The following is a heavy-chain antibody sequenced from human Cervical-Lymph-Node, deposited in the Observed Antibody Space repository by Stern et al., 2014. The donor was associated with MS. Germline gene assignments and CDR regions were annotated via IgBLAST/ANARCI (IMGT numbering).Heavy chain of an antibody. CDR2: IHYSGTT. D-gene: IGHD5-24*01. CDR3: PRDADAYSLFFGY. J-gene: IGHJ4*02. CDR1: GGSISSGEYY. Sequence: QVQLQESGPGLVKPSQTLSLTCAVSGGSISSGEYYWSWIRQSPGKGLEWIGYIHYSGTTNYNPSLKSRVSMSVDTSKNQVSLKVTSVPPADTAIYYCPRDADAYSLFFGYGGRGPLVTVSS. V-gene: IGHV4-30-4*01.